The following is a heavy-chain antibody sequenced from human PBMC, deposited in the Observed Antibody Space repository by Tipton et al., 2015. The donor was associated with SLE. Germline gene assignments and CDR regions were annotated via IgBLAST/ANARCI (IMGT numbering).Heavy chain of an antibody. CDR3: ARGIVVVVAATYYFDY. CDR1: GYSISSGYY. V-gene: IGHV4-38-2*01. J-gene: IGHJ4*03. Sequence: TLSLTCAVSGYSISSGYYWGWIRSPPGKGLEWFGSIYHSGSTYYNPSLQSRVTISVDTSKNQFSLKLSSVTAADTAVYYCARGIVVVVAATYYFDYWGPGTLVTVSS. D-gene: IGHD2-15*01. CDR2: IYHSGST.